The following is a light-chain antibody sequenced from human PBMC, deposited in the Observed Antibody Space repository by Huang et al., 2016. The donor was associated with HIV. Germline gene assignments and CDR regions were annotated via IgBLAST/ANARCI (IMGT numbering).Light chain of an antibody. V-gene: IGKV3-11*01. CDR3: QQRFT. CDR1: QSISTY. Sequence: ETVLTQSPATLSLSPGERATLSCRASQSISTYLAWYQQKPGQAPRLLIYDASNRATDIPARFSGSGSGTDFTLTIISLQPEDFAVYYCQQRFTFGPGTKVDIK. CDR2: DAS. J-gene: IGKJ3*01.